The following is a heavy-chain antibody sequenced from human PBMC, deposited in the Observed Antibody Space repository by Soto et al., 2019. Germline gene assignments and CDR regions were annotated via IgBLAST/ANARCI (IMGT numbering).Heavy chain of an antibody. CDR1: GFTFSSYS. CDR2: ISSSSSYI. Sequence: GGSLRLSCAASGFTFSSYSMNWVRQAPGKGLEWVSSISSSSSYIYYADSVKGRFTISRDNAKNSLYLQMNSLRAEDTAVYYCARAPDYDILTGYSYYFDYWGQGTLVTVSS. CDR3: ARAPDYDILTGYSYYFDY. J-gene: IGHJ4*02. V-gene: IGHV3-21*01. D-gene: IGHD3-9*01.